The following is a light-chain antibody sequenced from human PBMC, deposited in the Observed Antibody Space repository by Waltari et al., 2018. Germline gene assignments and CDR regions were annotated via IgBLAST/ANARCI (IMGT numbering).Light chain of an antibody. CDR1: NIGSKS. Sequence: SYVLTQPPSVSVAPGQTARITCGGYNIGSKSVHWFQQRPGQAPVLVVYDDTDRPSWIPERFSGSNSGNTATLTISRVEAGDEADYYCQVWDTGSDHYVFGSGTKVTVL. V-gene: IGLV3-21*02. CDR3: QVWDTGSDHYV. J-gene: IGLJ1*01. CDR2: DDT.